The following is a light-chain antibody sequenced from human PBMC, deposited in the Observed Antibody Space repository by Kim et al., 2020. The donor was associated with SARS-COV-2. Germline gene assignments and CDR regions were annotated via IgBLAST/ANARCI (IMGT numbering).Light chain of an antibody. CDR3: GTWDSSLSAGV. Sequence: QSVLTQPPSVSAAPGQRVTISCSGSSSNIGNDYVSWYQQFPGTAPKLLLYDNNKRPSGIPDRFSGSKSGTSATLGITGLQTGDEADYYCGTWDSSLSAGVFGGGTQLTVL. CDR2: DNN. V-gene: IGLV1-51*01. CDR1: SSNIGNDY. J-gene: IGLJ3*02.